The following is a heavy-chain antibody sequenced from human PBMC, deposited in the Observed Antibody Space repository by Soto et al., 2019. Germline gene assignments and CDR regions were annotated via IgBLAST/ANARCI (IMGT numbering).Heavy chain of an antibody. CDR2: ISYDGSNK. CDR3: AKERGRNRNFAMDV. D-gene: IGHD1-1*01. J-gene: IGHJ6*02. V-gene: IGHV3-30*18. Sequence: GSLRLSCAASGFTFSSYGMHWVRQAPGKGLEWVAVISYDGSNKYYADSVKGRFTISRDNSKNTLYLQMNSLRAEDTAVYYCAKERGRNRNFAMDVWGQGTSVTVSS. CDR1: GFTFSSYG.